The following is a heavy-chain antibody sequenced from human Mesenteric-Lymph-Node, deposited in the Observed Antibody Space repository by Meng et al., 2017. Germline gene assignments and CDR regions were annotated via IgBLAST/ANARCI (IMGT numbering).Heavy chain of an antibody. D-gene: IGHD5-18*01. CDR3: ARRGATWIQLWLNWFDP. CDR2: INHSGST. Sequence: GSLRLSCAVHGGSFSGYYWSWIRQPPGKGLEWIGEINHSGSTNYNPSLKSRVTISVDTSKNQFSLKLSSVTAADTAVYYCARRGATWIQLWLNWFDPWGQGTLVTVSS. V-gene: IGHV4-34*01. J-gene: IGHJ5*02. CDR1: GGSFSGYY.